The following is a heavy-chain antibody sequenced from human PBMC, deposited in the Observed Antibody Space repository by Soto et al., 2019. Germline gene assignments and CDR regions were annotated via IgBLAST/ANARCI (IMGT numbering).Heavy chain of an antibody. D-gene: IGHD3-16*02. J-gene: IGHJ2*01. CDR1: GYSFALYW. V-gene: IGHV5-51*01. CDR3: ARIIADCYFDL. Sequence: EVQLVQSGAEVKKPGESLKISCKGSGYSFALYWIGWVRQMPGKDLEWMGIIYPSDSDVRYSPSFQGQVTMSADKSISNVYLQWSSLKASGTAMYSCARIIADCYFDLWGRGTLVTVSS. CDR2: IYPSDSDV.